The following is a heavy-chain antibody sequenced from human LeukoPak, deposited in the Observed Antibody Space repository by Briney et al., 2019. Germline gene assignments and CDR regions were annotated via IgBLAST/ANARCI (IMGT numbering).Heavy chain of an antibody. Sequence: PGGSLRLSCAASGFTFSSYSMNWVRQAPGKGLEWVSSISSSGSYIYYADSEKGRFTISRDNDKNSLYMQMNSLRAEDTAVYYCAREVTGFRGNWFDPWGQGTLVTVSS. CDR2: ISSSGSYI. CDR1: GFTFSSYS. J-gene: IGHJ5*02. CDR3: AREVTGFRGNWFDP. D-gene: IGHD1-20*01. V-gene: IGHV3-21*01.